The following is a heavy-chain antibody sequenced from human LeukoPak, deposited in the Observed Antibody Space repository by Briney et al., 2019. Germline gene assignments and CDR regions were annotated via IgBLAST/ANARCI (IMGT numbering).Heavy chain of an antibody. J-gene: IGHJ4*02. CDR1: GGSISSGGYS. D-gene: IGHD5-18*01. Sequence: SETLSLTCAVSGGSISSGGYSWSWIRQPPGKGLEWIGYIYHSGSTYYNPSLKSRVTISVDRSKNQFSLKLSSVTAADTAVYYCAVTGYSYGYYYFDYWGQGIPVTVSS. V-gene: IGHV4-30-2*01. CDR2: IYHSGST. CDR3: AVTGYSYGYYYFDY.